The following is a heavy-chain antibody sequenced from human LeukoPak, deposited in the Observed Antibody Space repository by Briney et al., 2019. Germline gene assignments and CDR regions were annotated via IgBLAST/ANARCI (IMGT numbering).Heavy chain of an antibody. CDR1: GFTFSVYA. J-gene: IGHJ4*02. Sequence: GGSLRLSCAASGFTFSVYAMHWVRQAPGKGLEWVAVISYDGNIKYYTDSVKGRFTISRDNSKNTLYLQMNSLRAEDTAMYYCARDQKLEPFHYWGQGTLVTVSS. CDR3: ARDQKLEPFHY. V-gene: IGHV3-30-3*01. CDR2: ISYDGNIK. D-gene: IGHD1-1*01.